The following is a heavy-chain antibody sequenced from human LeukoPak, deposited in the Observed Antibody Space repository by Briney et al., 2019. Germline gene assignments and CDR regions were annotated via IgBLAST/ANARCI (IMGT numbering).Heavy chain of an antibody. V-gene: IGHV3-7*01. J-gene: IGHJ6*03. D-gene: IGHD2-2*02. Sequence: GGSLRLSCAASGFTFSSYWMSWVRQAPGKGLEWVANIKQDGSEKYYVDSVKGRFTISRDNAKNSLYLQMNSLRAEDTAVYYCARTGGADCSSTSCYTPLGYYYYYYYMDVWGKGTTVTVSS. CDR1: GFTFSSYW. CDR2: IKQDGSEK. CDR3: ARTGGADCSSTSCYTPLGYYYYYYYMDV.